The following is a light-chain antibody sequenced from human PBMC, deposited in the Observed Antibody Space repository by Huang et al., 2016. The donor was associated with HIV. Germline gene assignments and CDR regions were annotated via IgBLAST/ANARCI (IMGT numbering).Light chain of an antibody. CDR2: ATS. V-gene: IGKV1-9*01. CDR3: QQLHSYPLT. J-gene: IGKJ4*01. CDR1: QDIGTY. Sequence: IQLTQSPSSLSASIGDRVTITCRASQDIGTYLACYEQKPGKAPTLLIYATSTLQSGVTSSFSGSGSGTNFTLTINNVQPENFATYYCQQLHSYPLTFGGGARVEIK.